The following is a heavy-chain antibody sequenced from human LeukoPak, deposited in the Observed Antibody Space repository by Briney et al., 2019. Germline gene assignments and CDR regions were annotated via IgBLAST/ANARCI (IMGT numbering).Heavy chain of an antibody. CDR1: GGSISSYY. D-gene: IGHD3-22*01. Sequence: SETLSLTCTVSGGSISSYYWSWIRQPPGKGLEWIGYIYCSGSTNYTPSLKSRVTMSVDTSKNQFSLKLSSVTAADTAVYFCARGPYSYDSSGAFDIWGQGTMVTVSS. CDR2: IYCSGST. V-gene: IGHV4-59*12. CDR3: ARGPYSYDSSGAFDI. J-gene: IGHJ3*02.